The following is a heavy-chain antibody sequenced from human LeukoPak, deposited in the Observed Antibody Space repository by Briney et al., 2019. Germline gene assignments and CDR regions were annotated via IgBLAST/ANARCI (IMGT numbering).Heavy chain of an antibody. D-gene: IGHD1-1*01. CDR1: GFTFSSYA. CDR2: ISYDGSNK. CDR3: AKDLNWNDELDWFDP. Sequence: GGSLRLSCAAPGFTFSSYAMHWVRQAPGKGLEWVAVISYDGSNKYYADSVKGRFTISRDNSKNTLYLQMNSLRAEDTAVYYCAKDLNWNDELDWFDPWGQGTLVTVSS. V-gene: IGHV3-30-3*01. J-gene: IGHJ5*02.